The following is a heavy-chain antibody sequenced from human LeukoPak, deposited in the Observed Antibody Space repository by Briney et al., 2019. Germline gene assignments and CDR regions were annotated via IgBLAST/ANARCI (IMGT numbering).Heavy chain of an antibody. D-gene: IGHD3-16*02. CDR1: GYSISSGYY. CDR2: INHSGST. Sequence: PSETLSLTCTVSGYSISSGYYWGWIRQPPGKGLEWIGEINHSGSTNYNPSLKSRVTISVDTSKNQFSLKLSSVTAADTAVYYCARVPPYDYVWGSYRSGAFDIWGQGTMVTVSS. CDR3: ARVPPYDYVWGSYRSGAFDI. V-gene: IGHV4-38-2*02. J-gene: IGHJ3*02.